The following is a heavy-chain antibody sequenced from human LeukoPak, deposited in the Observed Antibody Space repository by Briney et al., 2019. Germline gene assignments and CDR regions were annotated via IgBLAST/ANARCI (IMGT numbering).Heavy chain of an antibody. Sequence: ASVKVSCKASGYSFTDKYMHWVRQAPGQGLEWMGWINPNSGGTNYAQKFQGRVTMTTDTSMSTAYMELSRLTSDDTAVYYCARDEGQNYYGSGSSVVMDVWGKGTTVTVSS. J-gene: IGHJ6*04. D-gene: IGHD3-10*01. V-gene: IGHV1-2*02. CDR1: GYSFTDKY. CDR3: ARDEGQNYYGSGSSVVMDV. CDR2: INPNSGGT.